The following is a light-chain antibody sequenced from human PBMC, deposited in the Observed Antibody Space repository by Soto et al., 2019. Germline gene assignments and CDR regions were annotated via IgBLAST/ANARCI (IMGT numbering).Light chain of an antibody. V-gene: IGKV1-39*01. CDR3: QQSSSTPTIT. CDR2: ASS. J-gene: IGKJ5*01. CDR1: QNIYNS. Sequence: DIQRTQSPSSLSASLGHRVTITCRTSQNIYNSLNWYQQKPGKAPKFLIYASSSLQSGVPSRFRGSGSGTLFTLTISSLQTQDFATYYGQQSSSTPTITFGHGTRLEIK.